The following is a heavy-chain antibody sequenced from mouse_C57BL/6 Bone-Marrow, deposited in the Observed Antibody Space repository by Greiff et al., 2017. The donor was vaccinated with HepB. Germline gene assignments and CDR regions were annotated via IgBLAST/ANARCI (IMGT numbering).Heavy chain of an antibody. CDR1: GFTFSDYY. CDR3: ARRSGSWFAY. D-gene: IGHD3-2*02. Sequence: EVKVVESGGGLVQPGGSLKLSCAASGFTFSDYYMYWVRQTPEKRLEWVAYISNGGGSTYYPDTVKGRFTISRDNAKNTLYLQMSRLKSEDTAMYYCARRSGSWFAYWGQGTLVTVSA. V-gene: IGHV5-12*01. CDR2: ISNGGGST. J-gene: IGHJ3*01.